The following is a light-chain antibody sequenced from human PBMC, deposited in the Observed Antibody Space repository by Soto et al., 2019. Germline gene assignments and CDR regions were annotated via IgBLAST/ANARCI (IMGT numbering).Light chain of an antibody. Sequence: EIVMTQSPATLSVSPGERVTLSCRASQSVSSNLAWYQQKPGQAPRLLIYAASTRATAIPARFSGSGSGTEFTPTITLLQSEDFAVDYSQNYDNWPRQPAYTFGHGTKLEI. V-gene: IGKV3-15*01. CDR1: QSVSSN. J-gene: IGKJ2*01. CDR2: AAS. CDR3: QNYDNWPRQPAYT.